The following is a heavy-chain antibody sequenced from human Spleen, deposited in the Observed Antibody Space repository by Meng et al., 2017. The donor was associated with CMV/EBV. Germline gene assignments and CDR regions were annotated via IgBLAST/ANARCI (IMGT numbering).Heavy chain of an antibody. Sequence: TVSGGSISSLNWWSWVRQSPGKGLEWIGEIYHSGGTNYNPSLKSRVTISVDESKNQFSLKLSSVTAADTAVYYCARDRGIHDYVDFDWGQGTLVTVSS. D-gene: IGHD4-17*01. CDR1: GGSISSLNW. CDR3: ARDRGIHDYVDFD. CDR2: IYHSGGT. V-gene: IGHV4-4*02. J-gene: IGHJ4*02.